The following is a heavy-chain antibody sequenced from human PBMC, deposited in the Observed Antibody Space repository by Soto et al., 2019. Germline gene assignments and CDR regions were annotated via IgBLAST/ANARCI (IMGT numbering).Heavy chain of an antibody. D-gene: IGHD4-17*01. J-gene: IGHJ3*02. CDR2: ISRSSSTI. Sequence: EVQLVESGGGLVQPGGSLRLSCAASGFTFSSYSMNWVRQAPGKGLEWVSYISRSSSTIYYADSVKGRFTISRDNAKNSLYLQMNSLRAEDTAVYYCARDFATVTTTMVRAFDIWGQGTMVTVSS. V-gene: IGHV3-48*01. CDR1: GFTFSSYS. CDR3: ARDFATVTTTMVRAFDI.